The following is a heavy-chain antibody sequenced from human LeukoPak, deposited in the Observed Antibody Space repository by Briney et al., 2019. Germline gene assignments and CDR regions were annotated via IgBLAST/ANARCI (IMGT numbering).Heavy chain of an antibody. J-gene: IGHJ5*02. Sequence: ASVKVSCKASGYTFTDYYIHWVRQAPGQGLEWMGWINPKSGGTHYAQKFQGRVTITRDTSISTAYMELGRLTSDDTAVYYCASDPSGSCSGSTCYVNWFYPCGQRTLFTVSS. CDR3: ASDPSGSCSGSTCYVNWFYP. V-gene: IGHV1-2*02. D-gene: IGHD2-15*01. CDR2: INPKSGGT. CDR1: GYTFTDYY.